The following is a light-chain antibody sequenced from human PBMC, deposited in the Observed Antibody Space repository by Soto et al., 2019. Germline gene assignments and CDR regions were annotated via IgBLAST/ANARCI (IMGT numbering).Light chain of an antibody. Sequence: QSVLTQPASVSGSPGQSITFSCTVASSDVGSYNLVSWYQHHPGKAPKFMIYEGNKRTSGVSNRFSGSQSGTTASLTISGLQPEDEADYYCFSYAGSTTSDVFGTGTKLTVL. CDR3: FSYAGSTTSDV. V-gene: IGLV2-23*01. CDR1: SSDVGSYNL. J-gene: IGLJ1*01. CDR2: EGN.